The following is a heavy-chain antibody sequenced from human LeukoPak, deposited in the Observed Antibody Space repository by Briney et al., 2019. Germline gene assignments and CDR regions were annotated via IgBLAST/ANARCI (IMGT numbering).Heavy chain of an antibody. CDR1: GFTFSNYA. J-gene: IGHJ4*02. CDR2: ISGSGAGT. V-gene: IGHV3-23*01. D-gene: IGHD6-13*01. CDR3: AKINNIAAAGTFDY. Sequence: GGSLRLSCAASGFTFSNYAMSWVRQAPGKWLEWVSAISGSGAGTYYADSVKGRFTISRDNSKNTLYLQMNSLRAEDTAIYYCAKINNIAAAGTFDYWGQGTLVTVSS.